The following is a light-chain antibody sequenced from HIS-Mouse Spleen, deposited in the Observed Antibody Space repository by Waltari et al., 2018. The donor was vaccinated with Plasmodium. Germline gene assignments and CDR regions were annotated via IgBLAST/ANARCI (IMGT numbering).Light chain of an antibody. CDR2: EGS. CDR3: CSYAGSSTFV. J-gene: IGLJ3*02. CDR1: RRGGWRFNL. Sequence: QSALTPPASVSGSPGQSIPIPRTGTRRGGWRFNLVSWYQQHPGKAPKLMIYEGSKRPSGVSNRFSGSKSGNTASLTISGLQAEDEADYYCCSYAGSSTFVFGGGTKLTVL. V-gene: IGLV2-23*03.